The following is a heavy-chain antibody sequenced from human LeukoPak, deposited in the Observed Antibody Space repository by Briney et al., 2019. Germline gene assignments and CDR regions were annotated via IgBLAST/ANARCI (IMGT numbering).Heavy chain of an antibody. CDR1: GFTFSRYS. Sequence: GSLRLSCAASGFTFSRYSMNWVRQAPGKGLEWVSYISSASNTIYYADSVKGRFTISRDNAKNSLYLQMNSLRAEDTAVYYCARAGNYGGNSFWGQGTLVTVSS. CDR3: ARAGNYGGNSF. J-gene: IGHJ4*02. V-gene: IGHV3-48*01. D-gene: IGHD4-23*01. CDR2: ISSASNTI.